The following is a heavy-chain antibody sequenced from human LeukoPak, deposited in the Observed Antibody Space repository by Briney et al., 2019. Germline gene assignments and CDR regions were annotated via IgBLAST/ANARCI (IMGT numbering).Heavy chain of an antibody. CDR1: GGSISSYY. J-gene: IGHJ4*02. D-gene: IGHD5-18*01. CDR2: IYYSGST. V-gene: IGHV4-59*01. Sequence: SETLSLTCTVSGGSISSYYWSWIRQPPGKGLEWTGYIYYSGSTNYNPSLKSRVTISVDTSKNQFSLKLSSVTAADTAVYYCARLDTAMVWGLDYWGQGTLVTVSS. CDR3: ARLDTAMVWGLDY.